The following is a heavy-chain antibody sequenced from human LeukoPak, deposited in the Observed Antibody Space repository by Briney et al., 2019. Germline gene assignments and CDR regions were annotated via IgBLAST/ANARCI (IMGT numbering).Heavy chain of an antibody. J-gene: IGHJ4*02. V-gene: IGHV3-15*01. CDR1: GLTFSNAW. D-gene: IGHD1-14*01. CDR2: IKRKSDGGTT. Sequence: PGGSLRLSCAASGLTFSNAWMSWVRQAPGKGLEWVGRIKRKSDGGTTDYAAPVKGRFTISRDDSKNTLYLQMNSLRSEDTAVYYCTTELDVRPNHYWGQGTLVTVSS. CDR3: TTELDVRPNHY.